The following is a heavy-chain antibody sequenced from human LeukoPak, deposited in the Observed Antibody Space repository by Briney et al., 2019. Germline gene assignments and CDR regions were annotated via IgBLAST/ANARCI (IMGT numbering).Heavy chain of an antibody. CDR1: GGTFSSYA. CDR2: IIPIFGTA. Sequence: GASVKVSCKASGGTFSSYAISWVRQAPGQGLEWMGGIIPIFGTANYAQKFQGRVTITADESTSTAYMELSSLRSEDTAVYYCASYQITYSSGWYYFRGGVFDYWGQGTLVTVSS. V-gene: IGHV1-69*13. CDR3: ASYQITYSSGWYYFRGGVFDY. D-gene: IGHD6-19*01. J-gene: IGHJ4*02.